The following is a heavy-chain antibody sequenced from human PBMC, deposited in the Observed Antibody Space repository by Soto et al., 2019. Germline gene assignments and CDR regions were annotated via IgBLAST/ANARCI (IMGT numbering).Heavy chain of an antibody. CDR3: ARTRSFTLGFYYDGMDV. D-gene: IGHD6-6*01. CDR1: GYSFASYW. J-gene: IGHJ6*02. Sequence: GESLKISCQGSGYSFASYWIGWVRQMPGKDLEWMGIIYPGDSDTRYSPSFQGQVTISADKSLRTAYLQWTSLKALDTALYYCARTRSFTLGFYYDGMDVWGQGTTVTVSS. V-gene: IGHV5-51*01. CDR2: IYPGDSDT.